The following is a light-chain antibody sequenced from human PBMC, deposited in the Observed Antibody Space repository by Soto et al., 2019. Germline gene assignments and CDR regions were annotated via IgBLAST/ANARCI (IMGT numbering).Light chain of an antibody. CDR1: SSDVGGYDY. V-gene: IGLV2-8*01. J-gene: IGLJ1*01. CDR2: EVT. Sequence: QSALTQPRSASGSPGQSVTISCTGTSSDVGGYDYVSWYQQHPGKAPKLMIYEVTIRPSGVSDRFSVSKSGDTASLTVSGLQAEDEADYYCSSYTGGNPSYVFGTGTKLTV. CDR3: SSYTGGNPSYV.